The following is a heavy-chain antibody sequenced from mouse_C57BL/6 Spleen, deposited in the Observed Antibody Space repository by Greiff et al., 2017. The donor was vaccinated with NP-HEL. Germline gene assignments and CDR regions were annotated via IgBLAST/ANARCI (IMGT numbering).Heavy chain of an antibody. Sequence: EVQLQQSGPELVKPGASVKISCKASGYTFTDYYMNWVKQSHGKSLEWIGDINPNNGGTSYNQKFKGKATLTVDKSSSTAYMDLRSLTSEDSAVYYCARGPLYYGSSYGFAYWGQGTLVTVSA. J-gene: IGHJ3*01. V-gene: IGHV1-26*01. CDR2: INPNNGGT. CDR3: ARGPLYYGSSYGFAY. CDR1: GYTFTDYY. D-gene: IGHD1-1*01.